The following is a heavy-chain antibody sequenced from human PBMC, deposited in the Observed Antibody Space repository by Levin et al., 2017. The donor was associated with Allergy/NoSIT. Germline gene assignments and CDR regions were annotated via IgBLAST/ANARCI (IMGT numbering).Heavy chain of an antibody. D-gene: IGHD6-19*01. CDR3: ARRPPSTYSSGWYYDY. Sequence: GGSLRLSCKGSGYSFTSYWIGWVRQMPGKGLEWMGIIYPGDSDTRYSPSFQGQVTISADKSISTAYLQWSSLKASDTAMYYCARRPPSTYSSGWYYDYWGQGTLVTVSS. CDR2: IYPGDSDT. J-gene: IGHJ4*02. CDR1: GYSFTSYW. V-gene: IGHV5-51*01.